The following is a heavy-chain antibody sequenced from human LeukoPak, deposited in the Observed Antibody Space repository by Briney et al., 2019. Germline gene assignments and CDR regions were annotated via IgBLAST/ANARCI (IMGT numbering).Heavy chain of an antibody. CDR3: ARGRDGYNYIY. Sequence: PGASVKVSCKASGYTFTSYGLTWVRQAPGQGLEWMGWISANNGDTHYSENFQDRVTMTIDTSTSTAYMELRSLRSDDTAVYYCARGRDGYNYIYWGQGTLVTVSS. D-gene: IGHD5-24*01. CDR1: GYTFTSYG. J-gene: IGHJ4*02. V-gene: IGHV1-18*01. CDR2: ISANNGDT.